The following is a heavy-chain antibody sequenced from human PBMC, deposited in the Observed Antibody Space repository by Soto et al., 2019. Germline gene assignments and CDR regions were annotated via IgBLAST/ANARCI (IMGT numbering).Heavy chain of an antibody. J-gene: IGHJ5*02. CDR2: ISGSGGST. CDR1: GFTFSNYA. Sequence: EVQLLESGGGLVQPGGSLRLSCAASGFTFSNYAMSWVRQAPGKGLEWVSTISGSGGSTYYADSVKGRFTISRDNSKNTLYLQMNSLRAEDTVIYYCAKNKETGTTGGLGSWGQGTLVTVSS. V-gene: IGHV3-23*01. CDR3: AKNKETGTTGGLGS. D-gene: IGHD1-1*01.